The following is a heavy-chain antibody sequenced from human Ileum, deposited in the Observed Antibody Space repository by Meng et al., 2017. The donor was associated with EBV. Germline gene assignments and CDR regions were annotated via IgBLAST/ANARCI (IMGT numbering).Heavy chain of an antibody. D-gene: IGHD1-26*01. V-gene: IGHV3-21*01. CDR3: ARDVTSGSSID. CDR1: RFTFSKNG. Sequence: EVQMVTSGGGLVKPGGSLRLSCAASRFTFSKNGMNWVRQTPGKGLEWVSSIDSGSSYIYYADSVKGRFTISRDNARNSLYLQMNSLRAEDTAVYYCARDVTSGSSIDWGQGTLVTVAS. J-gene: IGHJ4*02. CDR2: IDSGSSYI.